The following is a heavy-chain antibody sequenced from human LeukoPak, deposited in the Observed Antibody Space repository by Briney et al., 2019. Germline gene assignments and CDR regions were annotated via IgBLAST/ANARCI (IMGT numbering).Heavy chain of an antibody. CDR3: ARPRSCSSGACSNNFDS. D-gene: IGHD6-19*01. J-gene: IGHJ4*02. Sequence: ASVKVSCKASGYTFTGYYIHWVRQAPGQGLEWMGWNNPNSGVTHYAQKFQDRVTMTRDTSISTAYMELSSLTYDDTAIYYCARPRSCSSGACSNNFDSWGQGTLVTVSS. CDR1: GYTFTGYY. CDR2: NNPNSGVT. V-gene: IGHV1-2*02.